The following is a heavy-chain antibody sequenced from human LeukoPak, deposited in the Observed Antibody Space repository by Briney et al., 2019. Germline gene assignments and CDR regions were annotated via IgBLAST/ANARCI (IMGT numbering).Heavy chain of an antibody. CDR2: INPSGGST. CDR1: GYTFTSYY. Sequence: ASVKVSCEASGYTFTSYYMHWVRQAPGQGLEWMGIINPSGGSTSYAQKFQGRVTMTRDTSTSTAYMELRSLRSDDTAVYYCARDLAPPPAAVAPGYWGQGTLVTVSS. J-gene: IGHJ4*02. V-gene: IGHV1-46*01. CDR3: ARDLAPPPAAVAPGY. D-gene: IGHD2-2*01.